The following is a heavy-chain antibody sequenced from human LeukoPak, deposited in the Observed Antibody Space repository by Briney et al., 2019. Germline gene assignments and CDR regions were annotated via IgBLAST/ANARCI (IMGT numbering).Heavy chain of an antibody. D-gene: IGHD3-22*01. J-gene: IGHJ3*02. Sequence: GGSLRLSCAASGFTFSSYGMHWVRQAPGKVLEWSAFIRYDGSNKYYADSVKGRFTISRDNSKNTLYLQMNSLRAEDTAVYYCANPTGVAYYYDSSGSHDAFDIWGQGTMVTVSS. CDR2: IRYDGSNK. V-gene: IGHV3-30*02. CDR3: ANPTGVAYYYDSSGSHDAFDI. CDR1: GFTFSSYG.